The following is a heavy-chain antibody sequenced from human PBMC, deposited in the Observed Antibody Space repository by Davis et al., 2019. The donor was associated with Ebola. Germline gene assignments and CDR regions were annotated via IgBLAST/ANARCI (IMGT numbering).Heavy chain of an antibody. CDR1: GGSISSYY. Sequence: SETLSLTCTVSGGSISSYYWSWIRQPPGKGLEWIGYIYYSGSTNYNPSLKSRVTISVDTSKNQFSLKLSSVTAADTAVYYCARGWSLRDYYAMDVWSQGTTVTVSS. J-gene: IGHJ6*02. V-gene: IGHV4-59*12. D-gene: IGHD6-13*01. CDR3: ARGWSLRDYYAMDV. CDR2: IYYSGST.